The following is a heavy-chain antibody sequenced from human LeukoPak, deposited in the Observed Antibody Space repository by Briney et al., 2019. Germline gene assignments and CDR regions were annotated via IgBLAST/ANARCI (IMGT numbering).Heavy chain of an antibody. Sequence: ASVKVSCKASGYTFTSYGISWVRQAPGQGLEWMGWISAYNGNTNYAQKLQGRVTITADESTSTAYMELSSLRSEDTAVYYCARDNMLLWFGELGAYYFDYWGQGTLVTVSS. CDR3: ARDNMLLWFGELGAYYFDY. V-gene: IGHV1-18*01. D-gene: IGHD3-10*01. CDR2: ISAYNGNT. J-gene: IGHJ4*02. CDR1: GYTFTSYG.